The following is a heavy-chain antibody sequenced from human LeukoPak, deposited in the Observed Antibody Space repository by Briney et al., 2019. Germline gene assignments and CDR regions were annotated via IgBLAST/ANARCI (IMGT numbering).Heavy chain of an antibody. Sequence: GGFLRLSCAASGFTFSSYAMHWVRQAPGKGLEWVAVISYDGSNKYYADSVKGRFTISRDNSKNTLYLQMNSLRAEDTAVYYCARAEPDGYFQHWGQGTLVTVSS. CDR3: ARAEPDGYFQH. CDR1: GFTFSSYA. J-gene: IGHJ1*01. CDR2: ISYDGSNK. D-gene: IGHD1-26*01. V-gene: IGHV3-30-3*01.